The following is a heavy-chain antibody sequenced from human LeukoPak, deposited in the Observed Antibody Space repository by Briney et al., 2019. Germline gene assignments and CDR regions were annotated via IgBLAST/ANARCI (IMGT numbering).Heavy chain of an antibody. D-gene: IGHD3-22*01. CDR3: AERSYYDSSGYYYYYYYGMDV. CDR1: GFTFGSYG. CDR2: ISYDGSNK. V-gene: IGHV3-30*18. J-gene: IGHJ6*02. Sequence: PGGSLRLSCAASGFTFGSYGMHWVRQAPGKGLEWVAVISYDGSNKYYADSVKGRFTISRDNSKNTLYLQMNSLRAEDTAVYYCAERSYYDSSGYYYYYYYGMDVWGQGTTVTVSS.